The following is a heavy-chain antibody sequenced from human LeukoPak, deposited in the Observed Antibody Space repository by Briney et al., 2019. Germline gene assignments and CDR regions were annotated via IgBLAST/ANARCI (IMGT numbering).Heavy chain of an antibody. D-gene: IGHD3-22*01. V-gene: IGHV3-30*02. Sequence: PGGSLRLSCAASGFTFSRYGMHWVRQAPGKGLEWVAFIRYDGSNKYYADSVKGRFTISRDNSKNTLYLQMNSLRAEDTAVYYCATESTYDSSGYYWGQGTLVTVSS. CDR3: ATESTYDSSGYY. CDR2: IRYDGSNK. J-gene: IGHJ4*02. CDR1: GFTFSRYG.